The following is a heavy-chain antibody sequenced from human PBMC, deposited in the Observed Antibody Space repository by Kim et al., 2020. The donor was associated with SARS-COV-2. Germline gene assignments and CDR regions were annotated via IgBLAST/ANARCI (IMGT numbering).Heavy chain of an antibody. V-gene: IGHV3-20*01. CDR2: INWNGGST. Sequence: GGSLRLSCAASGFTFDDYGMSWVRQAPGKGLEWFSGINWNGGSTGYADSVKGRFTISRDNAKNSLYLQMNSLRAEDTALYHCARGPFNIVGATFDYWGQGTLVTVAS. D-gene: IGHD1-26*01. J-gene: IGHJ4*02. CDR3: ARGPFNIVGATFDY. CDR1: GFTFDDYG.